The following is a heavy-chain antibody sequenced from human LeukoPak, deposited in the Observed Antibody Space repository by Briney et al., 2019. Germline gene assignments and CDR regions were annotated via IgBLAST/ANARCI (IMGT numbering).Heavy chain of an antibody. CDR2: IKQDGGER. J-gene: IGHJ6*02. Sequence: PGGSARLSCAASGFTFSNYWMNWVRQVPGKGLEWVATIKQDGGERYYVDSVEGRFTISRDNGKTSVYLQMNSLRAEDTAVYYCAKDGPVISSSWYYTPPVDYYGMDVWGQGTTVTVSS. CDR3: AKDGPVISSSWYYTPPVDYYGMDV. D-gene: IGHD6-13*01. CDR1: GFTFSNYW. V-gene: IGHV3-7*03.